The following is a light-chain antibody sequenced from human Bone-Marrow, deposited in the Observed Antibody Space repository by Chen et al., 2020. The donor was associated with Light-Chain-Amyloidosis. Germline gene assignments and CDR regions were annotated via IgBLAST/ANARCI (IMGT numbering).Light chain of an antibody. Sequence: QSALPHPPSASGSPGQSVTISCTGTISDIGRYNYVSWYSQSPGKAPKLLIYEVSKRPSGVPDRFSGSKFGNTASLTVSDIRADDESHYYCSSFGGTSNNVLFGGGTTLTVL. J-gene: IGLJ2*01. V-gene: IGLV2-8*01. CDR1: ISDIGRYNY. CDR2: EVS. CDR3: SSFGGTSNNVL.